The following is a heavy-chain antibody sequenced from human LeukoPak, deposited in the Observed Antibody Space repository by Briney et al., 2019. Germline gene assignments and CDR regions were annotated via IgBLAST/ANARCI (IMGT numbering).Heavy chain of an antibody. CDR1: GFSVSDFD. V-gene: IGHV3-33*06. CDR3: AKDSYVSGRPLHTFDV. Sequence: GGSLRLSCAAAGFSVSDFDMHWVRQAPGKGLEWVSVTWTDGINQYQSDSVKGRFAISRDNSQNTLFLQMNSLRVEDTAIYYCAKDSYVSGRPLHTFDVWGQGTMVTVSS. CDR2: TWTDGINQ. D-gene: IGHD3-10*01. J-gene: IGHJ3*01.